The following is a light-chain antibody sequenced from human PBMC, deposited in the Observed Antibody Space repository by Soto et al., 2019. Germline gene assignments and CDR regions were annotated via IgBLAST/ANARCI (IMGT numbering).Light chain of an antibody. Sequence: EIVMTQSPATLSVSPGERATLSCRASQSVSSNLAWYQQKPCQAPRLLIYGASTRATGIPARFSGSGSGPEFTLTISSLQSEDFAVYYCQQYNNWPRTFGQGTKVEIK. V-gene: IGKV3-15*01. CDR1: QSVSSN. CDR2: GAS. CDR3: QQYNNWPRT. J-gene: IGKJ1*01.